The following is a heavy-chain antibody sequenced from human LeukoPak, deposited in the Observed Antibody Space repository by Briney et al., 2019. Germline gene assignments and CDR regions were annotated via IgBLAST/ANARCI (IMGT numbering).Heavy chain of an antibody. J-gene: IGHJ4*02. Sequence: GGSLRLSCAASGFTFRRYAMSWVRQAPGKGLEWISAITDSGGDTYYADSVKGRFTISRDNSKNTLDLQMNSLRAEDTAVYYCAKGSAAACPYYFDFWGQGTLVTVSS. CDR2: ITDSGGDT. CDR3: AKGSAAACPYYFDF. V-gene: IGHV3-23*01. CDR1: GFTFRRYA. D-gene: IGHD6-25*01.